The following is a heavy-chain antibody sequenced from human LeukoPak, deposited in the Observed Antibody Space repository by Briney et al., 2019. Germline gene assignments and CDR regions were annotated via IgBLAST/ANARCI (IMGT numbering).Heavy chain of an antibody. D-gene: IGHD3-3*01. CDR2: ISGDDDRT. J-gene: IGHJ4*02. Sequence: GGSLRLSCAASGFSVSNNYMTWVRQAPGKGLEWVSVISGDDDRTHYADSVKGRFTNSRDNSKNTLYLQMNSLRDDDTAIYFCARDAGRSGCAHWGPGTLVIVSS. CDR3: ARDAGRSGCAH. V-gene: IGHV3-53*01. CDR1: GFSVSNNY.